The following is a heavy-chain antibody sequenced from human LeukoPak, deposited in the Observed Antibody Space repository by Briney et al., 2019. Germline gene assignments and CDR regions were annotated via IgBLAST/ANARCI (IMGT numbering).Heavy chain of an antibody. J-gene: IGHJ5*02. CDR2: INHSGST. Sequence: SETLSLTCAVYGGSFSGYYWSWIRQPPGKGLEWIGEINHSGSTNYNPSLKSRVTISVDTSKNQFSLKLSSVTAADTAVYYCARHRRSAIFSRGWVFDPWGQGTLVTVSS. CDR3: ARHRRSAIFSRGWVFDP. V-gene: IGHV4-34*01. CDR1: GGSFSGYY. D-gene: IGHD3-9*01.